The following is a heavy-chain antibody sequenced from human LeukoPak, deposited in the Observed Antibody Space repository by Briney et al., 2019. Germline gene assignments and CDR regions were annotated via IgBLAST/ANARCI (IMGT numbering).Heavy chain of an antibody. J-gene: IGHJ5*02. CDR2: ISGSGGST. CDR3: ARDADPAARGWLDP. D-gene: IGHD2-15*01. V-gene: IGHV3-23*01. CDR1: GFTFSSYA. Sequence: GGSLRLSCAASGFTFSSYAMSWVRQAPGKGLEWVSAISGSGGSTYYADSVKGRFTISRDDSKNTVFLQMDGLRADDTAMYFCARDADPAARGWLDPWGQGTLVTVSS.